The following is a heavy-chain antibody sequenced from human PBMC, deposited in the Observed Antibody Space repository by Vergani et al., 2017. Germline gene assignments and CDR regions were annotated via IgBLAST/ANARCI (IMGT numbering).Heavy chain of an antibody. CDR2: IRSKANSYAT. V-gene: IGHV3-73*01. D-gene: IGHD3-10*01. CDR1: GVTFSGSA. CDR3: SYGSGSY. Sequence: EVQLVESGGGLVQPGGSLKLSGAASGVTFSGSAMHGVRQASGKGLDGVGRIRSKANSYATAYAASVKGRFTISRDDSKNTAYLQMNSLKTEDTAVYYCSYGSGSYWGQGTLVTVSS. J-gene: IGHJ4*02.